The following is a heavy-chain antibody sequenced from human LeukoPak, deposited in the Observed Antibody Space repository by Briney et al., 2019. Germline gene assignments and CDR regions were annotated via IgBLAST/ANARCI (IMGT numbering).Heavy chain of an antibody. J-gene: IGHJ4*02. Sequence: GGSLRLSCAASGFTVSSNYMSWVRQAPGKGLEWVSVIYSGGSTYYADSVKGRFTISRDNSKNTLYLQMNSLRAEDTAVYYCARVRYYYDSSGFIHFDYWGQGTLVTVSS. CDR1: GFTVSSNY. D-gene: IGHD3-22*01. CDR3: ARVRYYYDSSGFIHFDY. V-gene: IGHV3-53*01. CDR2: IYSGGST.